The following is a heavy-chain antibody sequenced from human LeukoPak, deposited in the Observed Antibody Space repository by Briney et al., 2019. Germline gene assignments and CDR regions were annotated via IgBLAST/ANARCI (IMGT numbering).Heavy chain of an antibody. V-gene: IGHV4-30-2*01. D-gene: IGHD6-19*01. J-gene: IGHJ4*02. Sequence: PSETLSLTCAVSGGSISSGGYSWSWIRQPPGKGLEWIGYIYHSGSTYYNPSLKSRVTISVDRSKNQFSLKLSSVTAADTAVYYCARGPYSSGWYVPLFFDYWGQGTLVTVSS. CDR1: GGSISSGGYS. CDR3: ARGPYSSGWYVPLFFDY. CDR2: IYHSGST.